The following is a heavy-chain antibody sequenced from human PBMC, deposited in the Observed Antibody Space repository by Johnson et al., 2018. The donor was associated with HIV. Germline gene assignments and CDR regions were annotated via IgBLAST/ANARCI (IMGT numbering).Heavy chain of an antibody. J-gene: IGHJ3*02. CDR3: ARVPTSSGYHDAFDI. V-gene: IGHV3-33*01. D-gene: IGHD3-22*01. CDR2: IWYDGSNK. CDR1: GFTFSSYG. Sequence: QVQLVESGGGVVQPGRSLRLSCAASGFTFSSYGMHWVRQAPGKGLEWVAVIWYDGSNKYSADSVKGRFTISRDNSKNTLYLQMYSLRAEDTAVYYCARVPTSSGYHDAFDIWGQGTMVTVSS.